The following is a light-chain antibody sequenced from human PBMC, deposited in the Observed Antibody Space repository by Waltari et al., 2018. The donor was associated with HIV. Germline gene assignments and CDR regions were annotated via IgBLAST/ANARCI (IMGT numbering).Light chain of an antibody. V-gene: IGLV2-14*01. CDR1: SGDIGGSYSF. CDR3: SSYTSSHIVI. J-gene: IGLJ2*01. CDR2: EVS. Sequence: QSALTQPASGSPGQSITISCTGTSGDIGGSYSFVSWYQQHPAKVPKLIIFEVSNRPSGVSNRFSGSKSANTASLTISGLQPEDEADYYCSSYTSSHIVIFGGGTKVTVL.